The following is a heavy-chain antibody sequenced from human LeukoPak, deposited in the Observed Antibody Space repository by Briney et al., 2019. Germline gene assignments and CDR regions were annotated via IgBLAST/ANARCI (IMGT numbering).Heavy chain of an antibody. CDR3: ARGYSSWYLYYYYMDV. J-gene: IGHJ6*03. CDR2: IYTSGST. CDR1: GGSISSYY. Sequence: SETLSLTCTVSGGSISSYYWSWIRQPAGKGLEWIGRIYTSGSTNYNPSLKSRVTMSVDTSKNLFSLKLSSVTAADTAVYYCARGYSSWYLYYYYMDVWGKGTTVTVSS. D-gene: IGHD6-13*01. V-gene: IGHV4-4*07.